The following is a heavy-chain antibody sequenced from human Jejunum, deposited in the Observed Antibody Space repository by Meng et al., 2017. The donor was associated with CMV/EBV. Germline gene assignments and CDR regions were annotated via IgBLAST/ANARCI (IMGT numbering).Heavy chain of an antibody. D-gene: IGHD2-15*01. CDR1: GFSFSTDW. J-gene: IGHJ4*02. CDR3: VRDAGWFHFDY. V-gene: IGHV3-7*01. CDR2: IKEDGGQK. Sequence: AAYGFSFSTDWMTWVRQAPGKGLEWLANIKEDGGQKNYVDSLKGRFTISRDNAKNSLYLQMNTLRADDTAVYYCVRDAGWFHFDYWGQGTLVTVSS.